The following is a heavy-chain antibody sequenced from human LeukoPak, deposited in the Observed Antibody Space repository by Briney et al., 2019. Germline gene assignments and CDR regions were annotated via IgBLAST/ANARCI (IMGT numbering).Heavy chain of an antibody. V-gene: IGHV3-21*01. CDR1: GFTFSSYS. Sequence: PGGSLRPSCAASGFTFSSYSMNWVRQAPGKGLEWVSSISSSSSYIYYADSVKGRFTISGDNAKNSLYLQMNSLRAEDTAVYYCAREDCSGGSCYSSEAFDIWGQGTMVTVSS. CDR3: AREDCSGGSCYSSEAFDI. J-gene: IGHJ3*02. CDR2: ISSSSSYI. D-gene: IGHD2-15*01.